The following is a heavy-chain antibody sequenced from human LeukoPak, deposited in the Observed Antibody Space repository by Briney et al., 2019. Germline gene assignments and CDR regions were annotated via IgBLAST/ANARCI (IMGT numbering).Heavy chain of an antibody. D-gene: IGHD6-6*01. Sequence: SGPTLVKPTQTLTLTCTFSGFSLSTRGVGVGWIRQPPGKALQWLPLIYWDDDKRYSRSLKSRLTITKDTSKHQVVLTMTNMDPVDTATYYCAHYSSSDLFDYWGQGTLVTVSS. V-gene: IGHV2-5*02. J-gene: IGHJ4*02. CDR2: IYWDDDK. CDR1: GFSLSTRGVG. CDR3: AHYSSSDLFDY.